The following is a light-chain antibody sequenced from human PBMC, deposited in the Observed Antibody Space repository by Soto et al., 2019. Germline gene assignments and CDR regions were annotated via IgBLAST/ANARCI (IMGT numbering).Light chain of an antibody. Sequence: EIVMTQSPLSLPVTLGQPASISCRSSQSLLYHNTYNYLDWYVQKPGQSPQLLIYFGSNRAPGVPDRFSGSGSGTDFTLKINRVEAEDVGTYYCMQALQSLTFGQGTRLEIK. CDR3: MQALQSLT. CDR1: QSLLYHNTYNY. V-gene: IGKV2-28*01. J-gene: IGKJ5*01. CDR2: FGS.